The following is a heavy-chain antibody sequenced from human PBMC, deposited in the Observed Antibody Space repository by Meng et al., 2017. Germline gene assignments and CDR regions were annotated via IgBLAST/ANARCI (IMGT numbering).Heavy chain of an antibody. V-gene: IGHV3-30*01. J-gene: IGHJ5*02. CDR2: ISYDGGKK. Sequence: GGSLRLSCAASGFTFSCYAMHWVRQAPGKGLEWVAVISYDGGKKYYADSVKGRFTISRDNSKNTLYLQMNSMRAEDTAVYYCARDVSSSWDGKNWFDPWGQGTLVTVSS. CDR1: GFTFSCYA. D-gene: IGHD6-13*01. CDR3: ARDVSSSWDGKNWFDP.